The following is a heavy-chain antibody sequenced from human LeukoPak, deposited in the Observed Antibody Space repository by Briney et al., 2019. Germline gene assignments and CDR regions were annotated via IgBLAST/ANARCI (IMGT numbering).Heavy chain of an antibody. D-gene: IGHD2-21*02. J-gene: IGHJ4*02. Sequence: GGSLRLSCAASEFTFSSYGMHWVRQAPGKGLEWVAVISYDGSNKYYADSVKGRFTISRDNSKNTLYLQMNSLRAEDTAVYYCARDRNIVVVTARGYFDYWGQGTLVTVSS. V-gene: IGHV3-30*19. CDR1: EFTFSSYG. CDR3: ARDRNIVVVTARGYFDY. CDR2: ISYDGSNK.